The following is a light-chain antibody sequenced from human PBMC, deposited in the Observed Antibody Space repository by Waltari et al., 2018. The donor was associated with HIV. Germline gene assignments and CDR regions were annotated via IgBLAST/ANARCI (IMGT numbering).Light chain of an antibody. V-gene: IGKV1-5*03. Sequence: DIQMTQSPSTLSTSLGDKITITCRASPTVSNWLAWYQQRSGKAPKLLIYKASTLESGVPSRFSGSGSGTEFTLTISSLQPDDFATYYCQQYSSYSWTFGQGTKVEI. J-gene: IGKJ1*01. CDR2: KAS. CDR1: PTVSNW. CDR3: QQYSSYSWT.